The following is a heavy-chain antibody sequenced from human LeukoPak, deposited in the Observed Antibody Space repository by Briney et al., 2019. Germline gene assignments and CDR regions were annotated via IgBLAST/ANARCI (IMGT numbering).Heavy chain of an antibody. CDR3: ARDSQFRKIIDY. V-gene: IGHV4-39*07. Sequence: SETLSLTCTVSGGSISSSSYYWGWIRQPPGKGLEWIGSIYYSGSTYYNPSLKSRVTISVDTSKNQFSLKLSSVTAADTAVYYCARDSQFRKIIDYWGQGTLVTVSS. J-gene: IGHJ4*02. D-gene: IGHD2-21*01. CDR2: IYYSGST. CDR1: GGSISSSSYY.